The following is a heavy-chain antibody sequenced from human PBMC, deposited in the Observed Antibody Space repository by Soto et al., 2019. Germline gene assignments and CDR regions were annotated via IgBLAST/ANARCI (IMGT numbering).Heavy chain of an antibody. CDR1: GFTFRSSG. Sequence: EVQLLESGGGLVQPGGSLRLSCAASGFTFRSSGMSWVRQAPGKGLEWVSGISGSGGSTYYADSVKGRSTISRDNSKNTLYLQMNSLRAEDTAVYYCAKGFGELLPPPIIYGMDVWGQGTTVTVS. V-gene: IGHV3-23*01. J-gene: IGHJ6*02. CDR3: AKGFGELLPPPIIYGMDV. D-gene: IGHD3-10*01. CDR2: ISGSGGST.